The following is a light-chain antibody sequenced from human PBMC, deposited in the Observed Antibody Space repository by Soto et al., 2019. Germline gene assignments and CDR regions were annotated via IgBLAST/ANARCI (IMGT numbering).Light chain of an antibody. CDR1: QSIGTS. CDR2: AAS. Sequence: DIQVTQSPSSLSASVGDRVTITCRASQSIGTSLNWYQQKTGRAPKLLIYAASTLQSGVPSRFSGSGSGTDFTLTIGSLQPEDFASYSCQQAYSAPHTFGQGTNLEI. CDR3: QQAYSAPHT. V-gene: IGKV1-39*01. J-gene: IGKJ2*01.